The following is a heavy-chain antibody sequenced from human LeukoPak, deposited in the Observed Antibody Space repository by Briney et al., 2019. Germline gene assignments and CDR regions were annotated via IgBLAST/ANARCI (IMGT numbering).Heavy chain of an antibody. CDR3: ARDDNWNDKPFHL. J-gene: IGHJ4*02. CDR2: ISTSSSHI. V-gene: IGHV3-21*01. Sequence: GGSLSLSRTASGFTFSFYMMNWVRQAPGKGLEWVSSISTSSSHIYYADSLKGRFTVSRDNAKNSLYLQMNNLRAEDTAVYYCARDDNWNDKPFHLWGAGTLVTVSS. CDR1: GFTFSFYM. D-gene: IGHD1-20*01.